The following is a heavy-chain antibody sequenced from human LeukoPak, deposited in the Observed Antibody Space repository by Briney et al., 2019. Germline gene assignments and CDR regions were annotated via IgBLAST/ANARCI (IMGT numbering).Heavy chain of an antibody. Sequence: ASVKASCKASGYTFTGYYMHWVRQAPGQGLEWMGRINPNSGGTNYAQKFQGWVTMTRDTSISTAYMELSRLRSDDTAVYYCASLGDSSGYYPIDYWGQGTLVTVSS. CDR3: ASLGDSSGYYPIDY. CDR1: GYTFTGYY. D-gene: IGHD3-22*01. V-gene: IGHV1-2*04. CDR2: INPNSGGT. J-gene: IGHJ4*02.